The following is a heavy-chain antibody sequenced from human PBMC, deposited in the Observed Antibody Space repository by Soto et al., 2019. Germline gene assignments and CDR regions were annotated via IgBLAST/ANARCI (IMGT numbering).Heavy chain of an antibody. D-gene: IGHD3-16*02. CDR1: GGSISSSSYY. CDR2: IYYSGST. J-gene: IGHJ5*02. CDR3: ARAAGYYDYVWGSYRPNCFDP. V-gene: IGHV4-39*01. Sequence: PRETLSLTCTVSGGSISSSSYYWGWIRQPPGKGLEWIGSIYYSGSTYYNPSLKSRVTISVDTSKNQFSLKLSSVTAADTAVYYCARAAGYYDYVWGSYRPNCFDPWGQGTLVTVS.